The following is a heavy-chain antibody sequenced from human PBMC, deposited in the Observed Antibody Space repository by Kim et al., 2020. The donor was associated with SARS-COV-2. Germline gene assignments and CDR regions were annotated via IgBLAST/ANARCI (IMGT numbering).Heavy chain of an antibody. V-gene: IGHV1-18*01. CDR1: GYNFSDYG. CDR2: IRGHSGKA. Sequence: ASVKVSCKASGYNFSDYGITWVRQAPGQGLEWIGLIRGHSGKANSAQGVQDRVTMTSDTSTDTVYMELRSLRADDTAVYHCARVAAYGDFDFWSQGTLVTVSS. J-gene: IGHJ4*02. CDR3: ARVAAYGDFDF. D-gene: IGHD4-17*01.